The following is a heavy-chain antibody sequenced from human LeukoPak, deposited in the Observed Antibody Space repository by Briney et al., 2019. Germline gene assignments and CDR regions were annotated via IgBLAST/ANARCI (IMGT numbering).Heavy chain of an antibody. CDR2: ITAVFRSV. V-gene: IGHV1-69*13. CDR1: GGTFNSYA. Sequence: SVKVSCTTSGGTFNSYAISWVRQAPGQGLEWMGGITAVFRSVNYAQRFQGRVTITADEFMRTVYMELSSLRSEDTAVYYCARHSGYHSTMYLDYWGQGTLVTVSS. D-gene: IGHD3-22*01. CDR3: ARHSGYHSTMYLDY. J-gene: IGHJ4*02.